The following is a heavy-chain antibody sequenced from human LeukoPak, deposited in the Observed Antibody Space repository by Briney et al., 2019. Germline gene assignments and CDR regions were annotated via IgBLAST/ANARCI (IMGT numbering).Heavy chain of an antibody. CDR2: IYYSGST. CDR3: ARRRRPHIVVVTAAFDI. V-gene: IGHV4-39*07. CDR1: GGSISSSSYY. Sequence: SETLSLTCTVSGGSISSSSYYWGWIRQPPGKGLEWIGSIYYSGSTYYNPSLKSRVTISVDTSKNQFSLKLSSVTAADTAVYYCARRRRPHIVVVTAAFDIWGQGTMVTVSS. D-gene: IGHD2-21*02. J-gene: IGHJ3*02.